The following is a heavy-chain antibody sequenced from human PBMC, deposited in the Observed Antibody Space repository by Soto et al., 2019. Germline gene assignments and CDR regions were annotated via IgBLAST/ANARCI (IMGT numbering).Heavy chain of an antibody. D-gene: IGHD6-19*01. Sequence: EVQLVESGGGLVQPGGSLRLSCTASGFTFSGFWMHWVRQAPGKGLVWVSRINGDGSVTNYADSVKGRLTISRDNAKNTLYLQMNSLRVEDTAVYYCVRVKGTSGWGAFDYWGQGTLVTVSS. V-gene: IGHV3-74*01. CDR1: GFTFSGFW. J-gene: IGHJ4*02. CDR3: VRVKGTSGWGAFDY. CDR2: INGDGSVT.